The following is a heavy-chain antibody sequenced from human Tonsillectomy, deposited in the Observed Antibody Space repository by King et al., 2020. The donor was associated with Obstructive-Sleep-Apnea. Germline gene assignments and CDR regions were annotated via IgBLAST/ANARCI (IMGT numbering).Heavy chain of an antibody. D-gene: IGHD6-19*01. CDR2: ILAKSHGGTT. J-gene: IGHJ4*02. V-gene: IGHV3-15*01. Sequence: VQLVESGGGLVEPGGSLRLSCAASGFPFNDAWMSWVRQAPGKGLDWVGRILAKSHGGTTNYTAPVRGRFTISRDDSKSTLFLQMNSLETDDTGIYYCTTDPGNRSGFGRGYCGQGTLFTVSS. CDR3: TTDPGNRSGFGRGY. CDR1: GFPFNDAW.